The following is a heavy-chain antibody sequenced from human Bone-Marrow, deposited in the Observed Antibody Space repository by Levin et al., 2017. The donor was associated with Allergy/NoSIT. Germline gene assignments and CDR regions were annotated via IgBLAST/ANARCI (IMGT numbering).Heavy chain of an antibody. CDR3: ARDLSYSYYVPGY. Sequence: GGSLRLSCVASGFALGGFGMHWVRHTAGKGLEWVSFISFDGKKKEYLDSVKGRFTISRDNSRNTLYLQMDRLNSGDTGLYFCARDLSYSYYVPGYWGQGTLVTVSS. J-gene: IGHJ4*02. CDR2: ISFDGKKK. CDR1: GFALGGFG. V-gene: IGHV3-30*03. D-gene: IGHD4-11*01.